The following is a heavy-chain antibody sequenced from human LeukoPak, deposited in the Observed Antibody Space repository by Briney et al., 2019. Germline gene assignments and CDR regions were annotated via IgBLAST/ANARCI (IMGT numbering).Heavy chain of an antibody. Sequence: GASVKVSCKASGGTFSSYAISWVRQAPGQGLEWMGGIIPIFGTANYAQKFQGRVTITADKSTSTAYMELSSLRSEDTAVYYCARDRERWLQSYYFDYWGQGTLVTVSS. V-gene: IGHV1-69*06. CDR3: ARDRERWLQSYYFDY. J-gene: IGHJ4*02. CDR2: IIPIFGTA. CDR1: GGTFSSYA. D-gene: IGHD5-24*01.